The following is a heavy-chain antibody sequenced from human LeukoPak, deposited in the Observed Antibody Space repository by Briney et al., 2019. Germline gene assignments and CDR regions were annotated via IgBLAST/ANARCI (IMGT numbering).Heavy chain of an antibody. J-gene: IGHJ4*02. CDR1: GGSISSYY. V-gene: IGHV4-59*01. CDR3: ARVGSGSFFGGLYYFDY. D-gene: IGHD1-26*01. CDR2: IYYSGST. Sequence: SETLSLTCTVSGGSISSYYWSWIRQPPGKGLEWIGYIYYSGSTNYNPSLKSRVTISVDTSKNQFSLKLSSVTAADTAVYYCARVGSGSFFGGLYYFDYWGQGTLVTVSS.